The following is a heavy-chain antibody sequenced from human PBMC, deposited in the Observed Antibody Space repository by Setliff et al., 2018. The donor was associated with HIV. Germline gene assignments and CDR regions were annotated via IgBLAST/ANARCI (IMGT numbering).Heavy chain of an antibody. CDR2: INVRNGDT. V-gene: IGHV1-3*01. CDR3: ARGALLAVFDFDH. J-gene: IGHJ4*01. Sequence: ASVKVSCKASGYTFTTYSLHWVRQAPGQSLEWMGWINVRNGDTKYSQDLQGRITITRDTSANTAYMELSRLRSDDTAVYFCARGALLAVFDFDHWGHGTLVTVS. D-gene: IGHD3-10*01. CDR1: GYTFTTYS.